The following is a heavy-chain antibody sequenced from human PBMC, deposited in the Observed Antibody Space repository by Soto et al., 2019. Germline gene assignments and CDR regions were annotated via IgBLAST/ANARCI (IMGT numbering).Heavy chain of an antibody. CDR1: DYTFASYG. CDR3: ARDVDERLTGYYIPFDY. CDR2: ISAYTGNT. J-gene: IGHJ4*02. Sequence: ASVKVSCKASDYTFASYGVSWVRQAPGQGLEWMGWISAYTGNTNYAQKFQGRVTLTTDTSTSTAYMELRSLTSDDTALYYCARDVDERLTGYYIPFDYWGQGTQVTVPS. V-gene: IGHV1-18*01. D-gene: IGHD3-9*01.